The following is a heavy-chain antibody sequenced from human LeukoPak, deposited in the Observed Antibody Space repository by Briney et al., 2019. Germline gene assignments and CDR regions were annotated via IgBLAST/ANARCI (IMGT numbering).Heavy chain of an antibody. Sequence: GGSLRLSCAASGFTFSSYSMNWVRQAPGKGLEWVSSISSSSSYIYYADSVKGRFTISRDNAKNSLYLQMNSLRAEDTAVYYCARSDIDTAMVYYYYGMDVWGQGTTVTVSS. D-gene: IGHD5-18*01. CDR3: ARSDIDTAMVYYYYGMDV. CDR1: GFTFSSYS. V-gene: IGHV3-21*01. J-gene: IGHJ6*02. CDR2: ISSSSSYI.